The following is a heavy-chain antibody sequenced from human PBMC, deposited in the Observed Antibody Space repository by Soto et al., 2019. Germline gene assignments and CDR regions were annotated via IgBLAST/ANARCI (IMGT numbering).Heavy chain of an antibody. Sequence: ASVKVSCKASGYTFTSYYMHWVRQAPGQGLEWMGIINPSGGSTSYAQKFQGRVTMTRDTSTSTVYMELSSLRSEDTAVYYCARDSYYDYVWGGYRTEWNNYYYYGMDVWGQGTTVTVSS. CDR2: INPSGGST. D-gene: IGHD3-16*02. J-gene: IGHJ6*02. V-gene: IGHV1-46*01. CDR3: ARDSYYDYVWGGYRTEWNNYYYYGMDV. CDR1: GYTFTSYY.